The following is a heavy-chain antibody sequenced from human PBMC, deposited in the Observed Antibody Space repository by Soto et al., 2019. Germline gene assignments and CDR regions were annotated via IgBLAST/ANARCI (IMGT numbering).Heavy chain of an antibody. V-gene: IGHV3-23*01. CDR2: ISGSGGST. D-gene: IGHD2-15*01. CDR1: GFTFSSYA. CDR3: AKVGGGSFYYYYGMDV. J-gene: IGHJ6*02. Sequence: EVQLLESGGGLVQPGGSLRLSCAASGFTFSSYAMSWVRQAPGKGLEWVSAISGSGGSTYYADSVKGRFTISRDNFKXXLYLQMNRLRAEDTAVYYCAKVGGGSFYYYYGMDVWGQGTTVTVSS.